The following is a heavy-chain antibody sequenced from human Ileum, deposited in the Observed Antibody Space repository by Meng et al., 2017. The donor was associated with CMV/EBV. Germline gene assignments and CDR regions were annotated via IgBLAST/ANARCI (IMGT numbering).Heavy chain of an antibody. D-gene: IGHD4-23*01. CDR2: INHSGST. J-gene: IGHJ4*02. CDR1: GGAVSGYY. Sequence: LPQWGGVRLMPPGTLSHTSAVSGGAVSGYYWSWSRQPPGKGLEWIGEINHSGSTNYNPSLKSRVTISVDTSKNQFFLNLDSVTAADTAVYYCARVPRGGDGDKSFGYWGRGTLVTVSS. V-gene: IGHV4-34*01. CDR3: ARVPRGGDGDKSFGY.